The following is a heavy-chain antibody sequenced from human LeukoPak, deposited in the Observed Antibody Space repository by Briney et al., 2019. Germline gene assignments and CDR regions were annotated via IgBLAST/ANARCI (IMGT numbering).Heavy chain of an antibody. Sequence: KCGESLKISCKGSGYSFTSYWIGWVRQMPGKGLEWMGIIYPGDSDTRYSPSFQGQVTISADKSISTAYLQWSSLKASDTAMYYCARRDHYYDSSGYYYGEVGFDYWGQGTLVTVSS. V-gene: IGHV5-51*01. CDR2: IYPGDSDT. D-gene: IGHD3-22*01. CDR1: GYSFTSYW. J-gene: IGHJ4*02. CDR3: ARRDHYYDSSGYYYGEVGFDY.